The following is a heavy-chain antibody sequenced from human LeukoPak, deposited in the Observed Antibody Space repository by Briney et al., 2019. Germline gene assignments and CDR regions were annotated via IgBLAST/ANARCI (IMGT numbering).Heavy chain of an antibody. Sequence: EGSLRLSCAASGFTVSSNYMSWVRQAPGKGLVWVSRINSDGTITTYADSVKGRFTISRDNAKNTLYLQMNSLRAEDTAVYYCARGGGGGGDYWGQGTLVTVSS. D-gene: IGHD3-16*01. V-gene: IGHV3-74*01. J-gene: IGHJ4*02. CDR3: ARGGGGGGDY. CDR1: GFTVSSNY. CDR2: INSDGTIT.